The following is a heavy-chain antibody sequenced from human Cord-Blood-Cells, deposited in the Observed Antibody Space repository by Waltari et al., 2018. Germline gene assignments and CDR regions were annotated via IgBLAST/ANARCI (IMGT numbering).Heavy chain of an antibody. D-gene: IGHD6-6*01. CDR3: ARTGVIYSSSSYYFDY. CDR1: EGTFSSYA. Sequence: QVQLVQSGAEVKKPGSSVKVSCKASEGTFSSYANSWVRQAPGQGLEWMGGIIPIFGTANYAQKFQGRVTITADESTSTAYMELSSLRSEDTAVYYCARTGVIYSSSSYYFDYWGQGTLVTVSS. CDR2: IIPIFGTA. V-gene: IGHV1-69*01. J-gene: IGHJ4*02.